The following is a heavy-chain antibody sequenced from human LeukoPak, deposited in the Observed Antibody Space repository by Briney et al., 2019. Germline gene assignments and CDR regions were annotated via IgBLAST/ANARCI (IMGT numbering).Heavy chain of an antibody. V-gene: IGHV3-30*18. Sequence: GGSLRLSCAASGFTFSSYAMSWVRQAPGKGLEWVAVISYDGGNKYYADSVKGRFTISRDNSKNTLYLQMNSLRAEDTAVYYCAKPDIVVVPAAPQIAHLDYWGQGTLVTVSS. CDR2: ISYDGGNK. J-gene: IGHJ4*02. D-gene: IGHD2-2*01. CDR3: AKPDIVVVPAAPQIAHLDY. CDR1: GFTFSSYA.